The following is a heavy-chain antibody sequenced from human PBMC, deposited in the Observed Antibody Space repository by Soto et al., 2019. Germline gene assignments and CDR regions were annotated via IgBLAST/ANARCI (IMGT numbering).Heavy chain of an antibody. J-gene: IGHJ4*02. V-gene: IGHV1-69*01. Sequence: QVQLVQSGAEVKKPGSSVKVSCKVSGGTFSSYAISWVRQAPGQGLEWMGGIIPIFGTANYAQKFQGRVTITADESTSTAYMELSSLRSEDTAVYYCARGMVRGVLYYFDYWGQGTLVTVSS. D-gene: IGHD3-10*01. CDR2: IIPIFGTA. CDR3: ARGMVRGVLYYFDY. CDR1: GGTFSSYA.